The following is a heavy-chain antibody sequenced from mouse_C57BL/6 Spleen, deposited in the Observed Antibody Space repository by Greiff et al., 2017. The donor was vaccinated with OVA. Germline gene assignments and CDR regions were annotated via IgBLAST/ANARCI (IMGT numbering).Heavy chain of an antibody. CDR3: ARGGRTTTVVDYYAMDY. Sequence: DVQLQESGPGLVKPSQSLSLTCSVTGYSITSGYYWNWIRQFPGNKLEWMGYISYDGSNNYNPSLKNRISITRDTSKNQFFLKLNSVTTEDIATYYCARGGRTTTVVDYYAMDYWGQGTSVTVSS. J-gene: IGHJ4*01. V-gene: IGHV3-6*01. D-gene: IGHD1-1*01. CDR1: GYSITSGYY. CDR2: ISYDGSN.